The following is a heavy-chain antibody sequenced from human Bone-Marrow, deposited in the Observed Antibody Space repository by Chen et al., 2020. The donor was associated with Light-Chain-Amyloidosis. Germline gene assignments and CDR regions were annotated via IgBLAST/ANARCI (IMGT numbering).Heavy chain of an antibody. V-gene: IGHV4-39*01. CDR1: GGYISINSYY. CDR3: ARMFGFCSGGSCYSAYFDY. D-gene: IGHD2-15*01. CDR2: MSYSGST. J-gene: IGHJ4*02. Sequence: QLQLQESGPGLVRPSETLSLTCTVSGGYISINSYYWGWIRQPPGKGLEWIGSMSYSGSTYYSPSLMRRVTLPVDTPKNHFPLRLNSVPAADPALDYCARMFGFCSGGSCYSAYFDYWGQGALVTVSS.